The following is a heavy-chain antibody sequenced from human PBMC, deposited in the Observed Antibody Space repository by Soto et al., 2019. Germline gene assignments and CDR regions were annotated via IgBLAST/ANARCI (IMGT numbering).Heavy chain of an antibody. J-gene: IGHJ4*02. CDR1: GFTFSSYA. D-gene: IGHD3-9*01. V-gene: IGHV3-30-3*01. CDR2: ISYDGSNK. CDR3: ATRKPPTDILIPRLDY. Sequence: PGGSLRLSCAASGFTFSSYAMHWVRQAPGKGLEWVAVISYDGSNKYYADSVKGRFTISRDNSKNTLYLQMNSLRAEDTAVYYCATRKPPTDILIPRLDYWGQGTLFTVSS.